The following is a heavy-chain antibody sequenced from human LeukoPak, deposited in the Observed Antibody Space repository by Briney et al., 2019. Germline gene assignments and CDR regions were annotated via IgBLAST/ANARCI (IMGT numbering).Heavy chain of an antibody. CDR2: INPTGGST. CDR1: GYTFTGYY. V-gene: IGHV1-46*01. Sequence: ASVKVSCKASGYTFTGYYMHWVRQALGQGLEWMGIINPTGGSTTYAQKFQGRVTMTRDTSTSTAYMELSSLRSDDTAVYYCARTAARRFDYWGQGTLVTVSS. J-gene: IGHJ4*02. D-gene: IGHD6-6*01. CDR3: ARTAARRFDY.